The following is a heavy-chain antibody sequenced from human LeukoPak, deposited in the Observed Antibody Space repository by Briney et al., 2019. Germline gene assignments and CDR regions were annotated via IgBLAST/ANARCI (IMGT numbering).Heavy chain of an antibody. Sequence: ASVKVSCKASGYTFTSYYMHWVRQAPGQGLEWMGIINPSGGSTSYAQKFQGRVTMTRDMSTSTVYMELSSLRSEDTAVYYCARSAEVWSGYSIYYFDYWGQGTLVTVSS. V-gene: IGHV1-46*01. D-gene: IGHD3-3*01. CDR1: GYTFTSYY. CDR2: INPSGGST. J-gene: IGHJ4*02. CDR3: ARSAEVWSGYSIYYFDY.